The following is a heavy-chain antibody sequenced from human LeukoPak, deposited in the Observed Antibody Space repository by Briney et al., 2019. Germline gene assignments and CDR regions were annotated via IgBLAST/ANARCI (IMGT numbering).Heavy chain of an antibody. CDR1: GDSITSYY. J-gene: IGHJ3*02. V-gene: IGHV4-59*01. CDR2: IHYSGST. CDR3: ARSRSSSWWFAFDI. Sequence: SETLSLTCTVSGDSITSYYWSWVRQPQGKGLEWIGYIHYSGSTNYNPSLKSRVTISVDTSKNQFSLKLSSVTAADTAVYYCARSRSSSWWFAFDIWGQGTMVTVSS. D-gene: IGHD6-13*01.